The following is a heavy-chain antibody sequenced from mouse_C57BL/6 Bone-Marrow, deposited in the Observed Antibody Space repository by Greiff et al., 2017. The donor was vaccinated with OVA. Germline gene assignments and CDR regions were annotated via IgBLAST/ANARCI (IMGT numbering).Heavy chain of an antibody. CDR2: IDPEDGET. D-gene: IGHD2-4*01. V-gene: IGHV14-2*01. J-gene: IGHJ3*01. Sequence: EVKLVESGAELVKPGASVKLSCTASGFNIKDYYMHWVKQRTEQGLEWIGRIDPEDGETKYAPKFQGKATITADTSSNTAYLQLSSLTSEDTAVYYCAKKWDYDDWFAYWGQGTLVTVSA. CDR1: GFNIKDYY. CDR3: AKKWDYDDWFAY.